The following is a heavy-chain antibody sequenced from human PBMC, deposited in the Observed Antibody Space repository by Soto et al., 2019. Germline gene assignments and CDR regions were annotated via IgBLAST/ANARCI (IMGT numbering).Heavy chain of an antibody. CDR3: AKDNGRFGELPPDGMDV. D-gene: IGHD3-10*01. CDR2: ISYDGGNK. CDR1: GFTFSSYG. J-gene: IGHJ6*02. V-gene: IGHV3-30*18. Sequence: QVQLVESGGGVVQPGRSLRLSCAASGFTFSSYGMHWVRQAPGKGLEWVAVISYDGGNKYYADSVKGRFTISRDNSKNTLYLQMNSLRAEDTAVYYCAKDNGRFGELPPDGMDVWGQGTTVTVSS.